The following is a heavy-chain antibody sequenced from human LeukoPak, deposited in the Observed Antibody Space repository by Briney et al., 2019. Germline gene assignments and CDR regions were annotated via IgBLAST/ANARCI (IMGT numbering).Heavy chain of an antibody. CDR1: GGSISSYY. CDR2: IYTSGST. CDR3: ARVAYSSGWYEDWFDP. Sequence: PSETLSLTCTVSGGSISSYYWSWIRQPAGKGLEWIGRIYTSGSTNYNPSLKSRVTMSLDTSKNQFSLKLSSVTAADTAVHYCARVAYSSGWYEDWFDPWGQGTLVTVSS. J-gene: IGHJ5*02. V-gene: IGHV4-4*07. D-gene: IGHD6-19*01.